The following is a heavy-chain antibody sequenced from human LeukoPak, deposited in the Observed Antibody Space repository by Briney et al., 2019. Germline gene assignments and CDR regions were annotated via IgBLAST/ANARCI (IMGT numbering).Heavy chain of an antibody. CDR1: GYTFTSYG. V-gene: IGHV1-18*01. CDR2: ISAYNGNT. Sequence: ASVKVSCKASGYTFTSYGISWVRHAPGQGLELMGWISAYNGNTNYAQKLQGRVTMTTDTSTSTAYMELRSLRSDDTAVYYCARDFDYDFWSGYYGEPKNWFDPWGQGTLVTVSS. J-gene: IGHJ5*02. CDR3: ARDFDYDFWSGYYGEPKNWFDP. D-gene: IGHD3-3*01.